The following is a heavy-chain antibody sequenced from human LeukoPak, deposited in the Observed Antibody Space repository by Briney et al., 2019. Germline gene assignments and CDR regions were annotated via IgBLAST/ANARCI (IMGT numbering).Heavy chain of an antibody. CDR1: GFTFRSYC. Sequence: PGGSLRLSCAASGFTFRSYCVHWVRQAPGKGLVWVSRIKSDGSSTNYADSVKGRFTISRDNAKNTLYLQMNSLTAEDTAVYYCARGGDRMLFAIDVWGQGATVTVSS. CDR2: IKSDGSST. V-gene: IGHV3-74*01. CDR3: ARGGDRMLFAIDV. J-gene: IGHJ6*01. D-gene: IGHD3-10*01.